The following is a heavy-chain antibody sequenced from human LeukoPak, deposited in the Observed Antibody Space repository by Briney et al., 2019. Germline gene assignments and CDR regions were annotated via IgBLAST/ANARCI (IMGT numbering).Heavy chain of an antibody. CDR1: GFTFSSYG. CDR3: AKDLMVTATYYFDY. V-gene: IGHV3-30*02. J-gene: IGHJ4*02. D-gene: IGHD2-21*02. CDR2: IRYDGSNK. Sequence: GGSLRLSCAASGFTFSSYGIHWVRQAPGKGLEWVAFIRYDGSNKYYTDSVKGRFTISRDNSKNTLYLQVNSLRAEDTAVYYCAKDLMVTATYYFDYWGQGTLVTVSS.